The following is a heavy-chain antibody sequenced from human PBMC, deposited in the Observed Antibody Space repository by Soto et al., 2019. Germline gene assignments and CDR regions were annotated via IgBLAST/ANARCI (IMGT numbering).Heavy chain of an antibody. V-gene: IGHV3-21*01. D-gene: IGHD1-26*01. CDR2: IGTGGSYI. Sequence: PGGSLRLSCAVSGFIFSRYSMNWVRQAPGRGLEWVSSIGTGGSYIYDTDSVKGRFTISRDNTKDSLYLQMNSLRAEDTAIYYCARGSAFIGLDYWGQGTPVTVSS. CDR1: GFIFSRYS. CDR3: ARGSAFIGLDY. J-gene: IGHJ4*02.